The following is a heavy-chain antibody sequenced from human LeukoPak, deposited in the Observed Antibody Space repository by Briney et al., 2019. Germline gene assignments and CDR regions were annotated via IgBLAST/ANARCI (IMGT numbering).Heavy chain of an antibody. D-gene: IGHD3-10*01. Sequence: SQTLSLTCTVSGDSISSGDYYWSWIRQPAGKGLEWIGEINHSGSTNYNPSLKSRVTISVDTSKNQFSLKLSSVTAADTAVYYCARGLWFGDENPPYFDYWGQGILVTVSS. V-gene: IGHV4-61*09. CDR1: GDSISSGDYY. CDR2: INHSGST. J-gene: IGHJ4*02. CDR3: ARGLWFGDENPPYFDY.